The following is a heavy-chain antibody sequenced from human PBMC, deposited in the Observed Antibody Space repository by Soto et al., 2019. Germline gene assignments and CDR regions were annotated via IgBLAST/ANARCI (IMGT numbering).Heavy chain of an antibody. CDR2: INPNSGGT. CDR1: GYTFTGYY. J-gene: IGHJ6*02. Sequence: ASVKVSCKASGYTFTGYYMHWVRHAPGQGLEWMGWINPNSGGTNYAQKFQGWVTMTRDTSISTAYMELSRLRSDDTAVYYCARDPFSSSSYSGYDSFFQSDGMDVWGQGTTVTVSS. CDR3: ARDPFSSSSYSGYDSFFQSDGMDV. V-gene: IGHV1-2*04. D-gene: IGHD5-12*01.